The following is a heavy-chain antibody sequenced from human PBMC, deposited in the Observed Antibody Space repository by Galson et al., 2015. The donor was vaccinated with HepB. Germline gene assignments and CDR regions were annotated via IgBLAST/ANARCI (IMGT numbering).Heavy chain of an antibody. V-gene: IGHV5-10-1*01. Sequence: QSGAEVKKPGESLWISCKGSGYTFTSYWITWVRQMPGKGLEWLGRIDPSDSYTNYSPSFQGHVTISADKSISTAYLQWSSLKASDTAMYYCAREDRTISYYYYYMDVWGKGTTVTVSS. CDR1: GYTFTSYW. CDR3: AREDRTISYYYYYMDV. D-gene: IGHD1-14*01. CDR2: IDPSDSYT. J-gene: IGHJ6*03.